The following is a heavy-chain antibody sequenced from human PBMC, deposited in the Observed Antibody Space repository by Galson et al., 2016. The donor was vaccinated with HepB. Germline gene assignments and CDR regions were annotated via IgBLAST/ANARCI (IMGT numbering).Heavy chain of an antibody. CDR2: TYYRSKWYN. Sequence: CSISGDSVSRDSAAWNWIRQSPLRGLEWLGRTYYRSKWYNDYAESVKSRITINPDTSKNQFSLQLNAVTPEDTAVYYCARDRGRSYRDTYGLDVWGQGTTVTVSS. CDR1: GDSVSRDSAA. J-gene: IGHJ6*02. CDR3: ARDRGRSYRDTYGLDV. V-gene: IGHV6-1*01. D-gene: IGHD1-26*01.